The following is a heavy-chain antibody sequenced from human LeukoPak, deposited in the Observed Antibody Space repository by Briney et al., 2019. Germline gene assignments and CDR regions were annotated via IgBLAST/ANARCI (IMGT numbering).Heavy chain of an antibody. J-gene: IGHJ5*02. CDR2: IKSKTDGGTT. V-gene: IGHV3-15*01. CDR1: GFTFSNAW. Sequence: GGSLRLSCAASGFTFSNAWMSWVRQAPGKGLEWVGRIKSKTDGGTTDYAAPVKGRFTISRDDSKTTLYLQMNSLKTEDTAVYYCTTDLWFGELLRSSSWGQGTLVTVSS. D-gene: IGHD3-10*01. CDR3: TTDLWFGELLRSSS.